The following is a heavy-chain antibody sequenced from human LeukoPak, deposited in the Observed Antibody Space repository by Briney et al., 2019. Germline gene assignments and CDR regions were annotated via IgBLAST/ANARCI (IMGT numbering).Heavy chain of an antibody. CDR3: AKAWTFSPVTTNLDS. CDR1: GFTFSSYA. D-gene: IGHD4-17*01. J-gene: IGHJ4*02. CDR2: ISGSAGST. Sequence: TGGSLRLSCAASGFTFSSYAMSWVRQAPGKGLEWVSAISGSAGSTYYADSVKGRFTFSRDNSKNTLYLQVNSLRAEDTAVYYCAKAWTFSPVTTNLDSWGQGTLVTVSS. V-gene: IGHV3-23*01.